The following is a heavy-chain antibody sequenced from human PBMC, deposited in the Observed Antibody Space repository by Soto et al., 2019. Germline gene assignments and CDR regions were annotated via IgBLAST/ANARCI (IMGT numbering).Heavy chain of an antibody. CDR2: IYYSGST. Sequence: SETLSLTCTVSGGSISSYCGSWIRQPPGKGLEWIGYIYYSGSTNYNPSLKSRVTISVDTSKNQFSLKLSSVTAADTAVYYCARLYGFSGFDYWGQGTLVTVSS. J-gene: IGHJ4*02. V-gene: IGHV4-59*08. CDR1: GGSISSYC. D-gene: IGHD6-25*01. CDR3: ARLYGFSGFDY.